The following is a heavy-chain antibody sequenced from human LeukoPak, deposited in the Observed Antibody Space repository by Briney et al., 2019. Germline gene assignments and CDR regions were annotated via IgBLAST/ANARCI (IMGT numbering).Heavy chain of an antibody. CDR2: ISAYNGNT. CDR3: ARDSSLVVDDFWSGYYEVAFDI. Sequence: ASVKVSCKASGGTFSSYAISWVRQAPGQGLEWMGWISAYNGNTNYAQKLQGRVTMTTDTSTSTAYMELRSLRSDDTAVYYCARDSSLVVDDFWSGYYEVAFDIWGQGTMVTVSS. D-gene: IGHD3-3*01. J-gene: IGHJ3*02. CDR1: GGTFSSYA. V-gene: IGHV1-18*01.